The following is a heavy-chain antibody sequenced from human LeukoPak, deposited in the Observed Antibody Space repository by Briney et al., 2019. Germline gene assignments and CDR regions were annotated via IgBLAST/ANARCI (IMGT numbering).Heavy chain of an antibody. CDR1: GFTFSSYS. V-gene: IGHV3-21*04. CDR2: ISSSSSYI. D-gene: IGHD5-18*01. Sequence: GGSLRLSCAASGFTFSSYSMNWVRQAPGKGLEWVSSISSSSSYIYYADSVKGRFTISRDNSKNTLYLQMNSLRAEDTAVYYCALPSERYRIQLWHSYYYYGMDVWGQGTTVTVSS. J-gene: IGHJ6*02. CDR3: ALPSERYRIQLWHSYYYYGMDV.